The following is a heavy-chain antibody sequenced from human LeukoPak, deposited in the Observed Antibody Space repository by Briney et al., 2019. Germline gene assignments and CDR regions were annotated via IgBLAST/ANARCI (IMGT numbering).Heavy chain of an antibody. CDR1: GVSISSYY. J-gene: IGHJ4*02. CDR3: ARQTGSGLFILP. Sequence: SETLSLTCTVSGVSISSYYWSWIRQPPGKGLEWIAYIYYSGSTNYNPSLKSRVTISVDTSKNQFSLKLTSVTAADTAVYYCARQTGSGLFILPGGQGTLVTVSS. CDR2: IYYSGST. D-gene: IGHD3/OR15-3a*01. V-gene: IGHV4-59*08.